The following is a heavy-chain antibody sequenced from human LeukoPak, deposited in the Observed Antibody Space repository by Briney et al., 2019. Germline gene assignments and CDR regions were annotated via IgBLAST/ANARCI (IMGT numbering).Heavy chain of an antibody. V-gene: IGHV4-39*01. CDR2: IYYSGST. CDR1: GGSISSSSYY. J-gene: IGHJ4*02. CDR3: ARQTTVTTHLLFDY. D-gene: IGHD4-17*01. Sequence: SETLSLTCTVSGGSISSSSYYWGWIRQPPGKGLEWIGSIYYSGSTYYNPSLKSRVTISVDTSKNQFSLELSSATAADTAVYYCARQTTVTTHLLFDYWGQGTLVTVSS.